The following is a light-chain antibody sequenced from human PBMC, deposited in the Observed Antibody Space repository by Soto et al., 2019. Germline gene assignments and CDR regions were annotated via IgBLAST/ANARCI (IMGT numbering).Light chain of an antibody. J-gene: IGLJ1*01. V-gene: IGLV2-14*01. CDR2: EVS. CDR3: SSYRSGATLSYV. CDR1: SSDVGGYNF. Sequence: QSVLTQPASVSGSPGQSITISCTGTSSDVGGYNFVSWYQQHPGKAPKLLIYEVSNRPSGVSDRFSGSKSGNTASLTISGLQAEDESDYYCSSYRSGATLSYVFGTGTKLTVL.